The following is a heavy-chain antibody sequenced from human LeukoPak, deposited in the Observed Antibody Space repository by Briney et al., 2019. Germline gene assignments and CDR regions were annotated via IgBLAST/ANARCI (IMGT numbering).Heavy chain of an antibody. CDR3: ARGLLYYDFWSGFDP. CDR2: IYYSGST. CDR1: GGSIGSYY. V-gene: IGHV4-59*01. Sequence: SETLSLTCTVSGGSIGSYYWSWIRQPPGKGLEWIGYIYYSGSTNYNPSLKSRVTISVDTSKNQFSLKLSSVTAADTAVYYCARGLLYYDFWSGFDPWGQGTLVTVSS. D-gene: IGHD3-3*01. J-gene: IGHJ5*02.